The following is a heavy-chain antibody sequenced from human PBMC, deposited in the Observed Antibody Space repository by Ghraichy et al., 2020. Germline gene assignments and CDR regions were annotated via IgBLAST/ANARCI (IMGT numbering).Heavy chain of an antibody. CDR2: IYYSGST. CDR1: GGSIINGGHYY. D-gene: IGHD3-16*01. V-gene: IGHV4-31*02. J-gene: IGHJ3*02. CDR3: ARGGSNYGADAFDI. Sequence: LSLTCTVSGGSIINGGHYYWNWIRHHPGKGLEWIGHIYYSGSTHYNPSLKSRVTISVDTSKNQFSLKLSSVTAADTAVYYCARGGSNYGADAFDIWGQGTMVTVSS.